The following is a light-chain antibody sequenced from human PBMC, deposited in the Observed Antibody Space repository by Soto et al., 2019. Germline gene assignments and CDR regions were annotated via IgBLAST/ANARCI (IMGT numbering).Light chain of an antibody. CDR3: QSYDSRLSGYV. CDR2: GNS. Sequence: QSVLTQPPSVSGAPGQRVTISCTGSSSNIGAGYDVHWYQQLPGTAPKLLIYGNSNRPSGVPDRVSGSKSGTSASLAITGLQAEDEADYHCQSYDSRLSGYVFGTGTKLTVL. V-gene: IGLV1-40*01. CDR1: SSNIGAGYD. J-gene: IGLJ1*01.